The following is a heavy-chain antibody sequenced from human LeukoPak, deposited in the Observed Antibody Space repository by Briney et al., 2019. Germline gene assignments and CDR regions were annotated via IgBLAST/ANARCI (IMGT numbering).Heavy chain of an antibody. Sequence: GGSLRLSSAASGFTFSTYAFHWVRQAPGTGLEWVAVISSDGKSTIYADSVKGRFTISRDNSKNTLFLQMNSLRTEDTAVYYCARDPMADFDYWGQGTLVTVSS. D-gene: IGHD2-8*01. CDR2: ISSDGKST. J-gene: IGHJ4*02. V-gene: IGHV3-30*04. CDR3: ARDPMADFDY. CDR1: GFTFSTYA.